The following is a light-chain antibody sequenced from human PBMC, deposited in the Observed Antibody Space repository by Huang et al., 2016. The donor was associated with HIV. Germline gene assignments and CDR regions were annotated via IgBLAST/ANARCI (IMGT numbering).Light chain of an antibody. CDR2: DAI. CDR3: QQRSSWWA. CDR1: QSVGNS. Sequence: EIVLTQSPAALSLFPGERAILSCRASQSVGNSLAWYQQRPGQAPRLLIYDAINRATGMPTRFSGGGSETDFALTINGLEPEDFAVYYCQQRSSWWAFGHGTRVEI. V-gene: IGKV3-11*01. J-gene: IGKJ1*01.